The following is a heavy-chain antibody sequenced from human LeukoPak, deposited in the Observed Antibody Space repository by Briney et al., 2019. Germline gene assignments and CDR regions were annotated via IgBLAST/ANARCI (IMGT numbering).Heavy chain of an antibody. CDR1: GFTVSTNY. CDR2: IYSDGTT. Sequence: PGGSLRLSCAASGFTVSTNYMTWVRQAPGKGLEWVSVIYSDGTTYYADSVKGRFTISRDNYKNTVYLQMNSLRAEDTAVYYCARGLGYGSGPVDHWGQGTLVTLSS. CDR3: ARGLGYGSGPVDH. D-gene: IGHD3-10*01. V-gene: IGHV3-53*01. J-gene: IGHJ4*02.